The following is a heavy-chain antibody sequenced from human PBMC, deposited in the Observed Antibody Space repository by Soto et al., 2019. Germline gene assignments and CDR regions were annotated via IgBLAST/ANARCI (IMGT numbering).Heavy chain of an antibody. V-gene: IGHV2-5*02. CDR3: AHSIRFFDWLHRYFDY. J-gene: IGHJ4*02. CDR2: IYWDDDK. D-gene: IGHD3-9*01. CDR1: GFSLSTNGVG. Sequence: QITLKESGPPLVKPTQTLTLTCTFSGFSLSTNGVGVGWIRQPPGKALEWLALIYWDDDKRYSPSLKSRLTITKDTSNSQVVLTMPNMDPVDTATYYCAHSIRFFDWLHRYFDYWGQGTLVTVSS.